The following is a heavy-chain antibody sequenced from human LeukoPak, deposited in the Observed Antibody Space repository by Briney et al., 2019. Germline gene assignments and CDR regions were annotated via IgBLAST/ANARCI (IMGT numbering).Heavy chain of an antibody. CDR1: GYTFTGHY. CDR2: IHAGTGDT. D-gene: IGHD7-27*01. V-gene: IGHV1-2*02. Sequence: ASVKVSCNASGYTFTGHYMHWVRQAPGHGLEWMGWIHAGTGDTNYAQKFQGRFTMTRDTPISTLYMGLNRLTSDDTAVYFCARDENWGPDYWGQGTLVTVSS. CDR3: ARDENWGPDY. J-gene: IGHJ4*02.